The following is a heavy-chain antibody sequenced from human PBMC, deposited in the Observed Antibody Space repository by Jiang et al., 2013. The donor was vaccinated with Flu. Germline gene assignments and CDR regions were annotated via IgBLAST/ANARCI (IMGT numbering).Heavy chain of an antibody. J-gene: IGHJ4*02. V-gene: IGHV2-5*01. D-gene: IGHD3-3*01. CDR1: GFSLSTSGVG. CDR3: AHISGDGYYDFWSGYYSRAPFDY. Sequence: KPTQTLTLTCTFSGFSLSTSGVGVGWIRQPPGKALEWLALIYWNDDKRYSPSLKSRLTITKDTSKNQVVLTMTNMDPVDTATYYCAHISGDGYYDFWSGYYSRAPFDYWGQGTLVTVSS. CDR2: IYWNDDK.